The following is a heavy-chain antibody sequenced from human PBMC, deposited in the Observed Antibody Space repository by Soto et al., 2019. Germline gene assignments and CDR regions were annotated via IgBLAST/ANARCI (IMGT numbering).Heavy chain of an antibody. D-gene: IGHD3-10*01. CDR3: ARLIRDASGSYRLDY. CDR2: IYYSGYT. J-gene: IGHJ4*02. V-gene: IGHV4-59*08. Sequence: QVQLQESGPGRVKPSETLSLTCTASGNSISPYYWSWIRQPPGQGMEWIGYIYYSGYTNYNPSLKSLLTISVDTSKNQFSLELSSVTAADTAVYYCARLIRDASGSYRLDYWGRGTLVTVSS. CDR1: GNSISPYY.